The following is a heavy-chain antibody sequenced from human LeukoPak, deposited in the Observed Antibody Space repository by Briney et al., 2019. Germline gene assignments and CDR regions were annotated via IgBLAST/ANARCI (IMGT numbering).Heavy chain of an antibody. V-gene: IGHV1-69*13. CDR1: GGTFSSYA. D-gene: IGHD3-10*01. Sequence: SVKVSCKASGGTFSSYAISWVRQAPGQGLEWMGGIIPIFGTANYAQKFQDRVTITADESTSTAYMELSSLRSEDTAVYYCARVTMVRGVIIHWFDPWGQGTLVIVSS. CDR2: IIPIFGTA. CDR3: ARVTMVRGVIIHWFDP. J-gene: IGHJ5*02.